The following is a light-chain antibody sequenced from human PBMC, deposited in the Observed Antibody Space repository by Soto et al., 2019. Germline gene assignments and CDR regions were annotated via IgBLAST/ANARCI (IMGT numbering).Light chain of an antibody. CDR2: AAS. CDR3: QQSYSTPPT. V-gene: IGKV1-39*01. Sequence: DIQMTQSPSSLSASVGDRVTITCRASQSISSYLNWYQHKPGKAPKXLIYAASSLQSGVPSRFSGSGSGTDGTLTISSLQPEDCATYYCQQSYSTPPTFGQGTKVEI. J-gene: IGKJ1*01. CDR1: QSISSY.